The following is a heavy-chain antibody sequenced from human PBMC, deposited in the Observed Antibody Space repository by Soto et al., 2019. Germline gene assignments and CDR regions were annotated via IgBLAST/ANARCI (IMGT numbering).Heavy chain of an antibody. CDR3: ARSSSYASPLDP. CDR1: GGSMNTYY. Sequence: QVQLQESGPGLVMPSETLSLTCTVSGGSMNTYYWSWIRLSPETGLVWIGYIYFRGTTYSHPSLQSRVSISLDSSQNQFSLPLSPMTAADTAVYYCARSSSYASPLDPWGQGTLVTVSS. V-gene: IGHV4-59*03. J-gene: IGHJ5*02. D-gene: IGHD3-16*01. CDR2: IYFRGTT.